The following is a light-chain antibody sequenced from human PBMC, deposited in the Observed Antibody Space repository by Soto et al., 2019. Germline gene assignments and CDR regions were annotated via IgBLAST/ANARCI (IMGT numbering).Light chain of an antibody. CDR2: GAS. Sequence: EIVMRRSPATLPVSPGETATLSCRAIQSVSSNLAWYQQKPGQAPRFPIYGASTRATGIPARFSGSGSGTEFTLTTSSLQSEDWAVYYCQQYDNSPLSFGGGTK. CDR3: QQYDNSPLS. V-gene: IGKV3-15*01. J-gene: IGKJ4*01. CDR1: QSVSSN.